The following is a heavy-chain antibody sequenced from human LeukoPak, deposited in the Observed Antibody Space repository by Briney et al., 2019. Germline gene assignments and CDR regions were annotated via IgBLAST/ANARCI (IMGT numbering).Heavy chain of an antibody. CDR3: AKDGGRVVTARNFDY. J-gene: IGHJ4*02. CDR2: IRGSGGST. Sequence: GRSLRLSCAASGFTFSSYAMSWVRQAPRKGLEWVSSIRGSGGSTYYADSGKGRFTISRDNSKSTLYLQMSSLRAEDTAVYYCAKDGGRVVTARNFDYWGQGTLVTVSS. D-gene: IGHD2-21*02. V-gene: IGHV3-23*01. CDR1: GFTFSSYA.